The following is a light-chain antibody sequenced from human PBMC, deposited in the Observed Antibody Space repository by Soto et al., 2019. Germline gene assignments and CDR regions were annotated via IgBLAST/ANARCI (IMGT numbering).Light chain of an antibody. CDR3: SSFTSRFTFV. V-gene: IGLV2-14*01. CDR2: EVT. Sequence: HSALTQPASVSGSPGQSIAISCTGTRSDVGAYNYVSWYQQHPGKAPKLMISEVTNRPSGVSDRFSGYKSGNTASLTISGLQAEDEADYYCSSFTSRFTFVFGTGTKLTVL. CDR1: RSDVGAYNY. J-gene: IGLJ1*01.